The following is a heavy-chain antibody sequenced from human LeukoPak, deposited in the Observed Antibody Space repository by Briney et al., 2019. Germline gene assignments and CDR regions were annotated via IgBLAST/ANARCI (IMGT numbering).Heavy chain of an antibody. Sequence: GASVKVSCKTSGYTFTGYYMHWVRQAPGQGLEWMGWINPNSGGTNYAQKFQGRVTMTRDTSISTAYMELSRLRSDDTAVYYCARVDSKLGIRSDNWFDPWGQGTLVTVSS. D-gene: IGHD7-27*01. V-gene: IGHV1-2*02. CDR3: ARVDSKLGIRSDNWFDP. J-gene: IGHJ5*02. CDR2: INPNSGGT. CDR1: GYTFTGYY.